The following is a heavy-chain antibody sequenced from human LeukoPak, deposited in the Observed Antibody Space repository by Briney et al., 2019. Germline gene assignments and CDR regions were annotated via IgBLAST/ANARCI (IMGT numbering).Heavy chain of an antibody. J-gene: IGHJ4*02. D-gene: IGHD5-24*01. CDR3: ASPRYSYGVPTDY. CDR1: GFSFSNFA. V-gene: IGHV3-30*03. Sequence: GGSLRLSCAASGFSFSNFAMHWVRQAPGKGLEWVAVISYDGSNKYYADSLRGRFTISRDNAKNTLYLQMNSLRAEDTAVYYCASPRYSYGVPTDYWGQGTLVTVSS. CDR2: ISYDGSNK.